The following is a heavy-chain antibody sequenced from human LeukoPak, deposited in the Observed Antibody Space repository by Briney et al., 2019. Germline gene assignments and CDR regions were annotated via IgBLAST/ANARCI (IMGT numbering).Heavy chain of an antibody. Sequence: GGSLRLSCAASGFTFSSCAMNWVRQAPGKGLEWVSSISSSSSYIYYADSVKGRFTISRDNAKNSLYLQMNSLRAEDTAVYYCARASFKIVVVIAFDYWGQGTLVTVSS. V-gene: IGHV3-21*01. J-gene: IGHJ4*02. CDR3: ARASFKIVVVIAFDY. D-gene: IGHD3-22*01. CDR1: GFTFSSCA. CDR2: ISSSSSYI.